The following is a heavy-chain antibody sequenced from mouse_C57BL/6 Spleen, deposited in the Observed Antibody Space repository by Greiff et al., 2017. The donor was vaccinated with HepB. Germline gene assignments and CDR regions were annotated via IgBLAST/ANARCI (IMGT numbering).Heavy chain of an antibody. J-gene: IGHJ1*03. CDR2: ISDGGSYT. V-gene: IGHV5-4*01. D-gene: IGHD1-1*01. CDR3: AREDYGTYKYFDV. CDR1: GFTFSSYA. Sequence: EVMLVESGGGLVKPGGSLKLSCAASGFTFSSYAMSWVRQTPEKRLEWVATISDGGSYTYYPDNVKGRFTISRDNAKNNLYLQMSHLKSEDTAMYYCAREDYGTYKYFDVWGTGTTVTVSS.